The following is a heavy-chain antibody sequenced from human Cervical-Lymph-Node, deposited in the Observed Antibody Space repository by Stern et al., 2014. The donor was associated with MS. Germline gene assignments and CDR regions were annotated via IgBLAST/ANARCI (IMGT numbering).Heavy chain of an antibody. Sequence: VQLVESGGGVVQPGRSLRLSCAASGFTFSLYDMHWVRQAPGKGLEWVAAISYDGDNKFYTDSVKGRFTISRDSSKSTLYLQLNSLRPEDTAIYYCAKDPRIYDSSVYLDAWGQGTLVTVSS. D-gene: IGHD3-22*01. V-gene: IGHV3-30*18. CDR3: AKDPRIYDSSVYLDA. CDR1: GFTFSLYD. J-gene: IGHJ5*02. CDR2: ISYDGDNK.